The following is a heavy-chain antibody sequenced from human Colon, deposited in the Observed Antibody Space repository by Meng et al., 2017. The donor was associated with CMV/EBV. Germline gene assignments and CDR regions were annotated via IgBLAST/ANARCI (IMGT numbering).Heavy chain of an antibody. CDR1: GYTFSGYY. J-gene: IGHJ6*02. CDR2: INFNSGGT. V-gene: IGHV1-2*02. CDR3: AGDQPYYGKDV. Sequence: ASVKVSCKASGYTFSGYYMNWVRQAPGQGLEWMGWINFNSGGTKYAQKFQGRVTMTRDTSLTTAYMELSRLTSDDTAVYYCAGDQPYYGKDVWGQGTTVTVSS.